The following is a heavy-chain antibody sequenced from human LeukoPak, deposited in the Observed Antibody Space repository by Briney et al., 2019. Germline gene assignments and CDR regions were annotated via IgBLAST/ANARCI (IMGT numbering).Heavy chain of an antibody. Sequence: GGSLRLSCAASGFTFSDYYMSWIRQAPGKGLEWLSYISKNGKTIYYADSVKGRFTISRDNAKKSVYLQMNSLRAEDTAVYYCTKDPNGDYVGAFDFWGQGTMVTVSS. CDR2: ISKNGKTI. V-gene: IGHV3-11*01. J-gene: IGHJ3*01. CDR1: GFTFSDYY. CDR3: TKDPNGDYVGAFDF. D-gene: IGHD4-17*01.